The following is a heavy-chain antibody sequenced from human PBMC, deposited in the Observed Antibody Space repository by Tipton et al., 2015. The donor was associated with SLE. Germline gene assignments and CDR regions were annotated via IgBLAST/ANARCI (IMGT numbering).Heavy chain of an antibody. J-gene: IGHJ4*02. CDR2: INHSGST. CDR3: ATSIVAAGDNY. Sequence: TLSLTCAVYGGSFSGYYWSWIRQPPGKGLEWIGEINHSGSTNYNPSLKSRVTISVDTSKNQFSLKLSSVTAADTAVYYCATSIVAAGDNYWGQGTLVTVSS. CDR1: GGSFSGYY. D-gene: IGHD6-13*01. V-gene: IGHV4-34*01.